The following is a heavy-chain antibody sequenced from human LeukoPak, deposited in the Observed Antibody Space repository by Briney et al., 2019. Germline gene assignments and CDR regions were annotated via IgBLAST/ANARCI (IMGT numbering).Heavy chain of an antibody. J-gene: IGHJ5*02. Sequence: PGGSLRLSCAASGFTFSSYEMNWVRQAPGKGLEWVSYISSSGSTIYYADSVKGRFTISRDNAKNSLYLQMNSLRAEDTAVYYCATSSGSYWPWFDPWGQGTLVTVSS. V-gene: IGHV3-48*03. CDR2: ISSSGSTI. CDR1: GFTFSSYE. D-gene: IGHD1-26*01. CDR3: ATSSGSYWPWFDP.